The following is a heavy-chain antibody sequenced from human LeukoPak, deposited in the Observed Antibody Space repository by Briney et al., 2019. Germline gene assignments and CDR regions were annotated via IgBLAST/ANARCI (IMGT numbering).Heavy chain of an antibody. Sequence: SETLSLTCTVSSGSIVCNFGGWIRQPAGKGLEWIGRIYTSGSTNYKPSLKSRVTMSVDTSTNQFSLTLCTGTGADTAITSCPKDQERFSSGWFEDYWGQGTLVTVSS. CDR3: PKDQERFSSGWFEDY. CDR2: IYTSGST. V-gene: IGHV4-4*07. J-gene: IGHJ4*02. CDR1: SGSIVCNF. D-gene: IGHD6-19*01.